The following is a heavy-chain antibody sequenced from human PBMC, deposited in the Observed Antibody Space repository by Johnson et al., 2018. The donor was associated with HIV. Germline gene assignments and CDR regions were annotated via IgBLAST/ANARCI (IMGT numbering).Heavy chain of an antibody. CDR2: IRDDGSDK. V-gene: IGHV3-30*02. CDR1: GFTFSDYG. D-gene: IGHD6-19*01. CDR3: AKDLHPAGQWLSFDI. Sequence: QMQLVESGGGVVQPGGSLRLSCAASGFTFSDYGIHWVRQVPGKGLEWVAFIRDDGSDKFYGDSVKGRFTISRDNSKNTVHLQMNSLRADDTALYYCAKDLHPAGQWLSFDIWGQGTMLTVSS. J-gene: IGHJ3*02.